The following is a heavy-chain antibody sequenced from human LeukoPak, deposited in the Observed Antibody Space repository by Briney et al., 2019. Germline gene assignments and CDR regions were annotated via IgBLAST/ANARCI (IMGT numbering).Heavy chain of an antibody. CDR1: GYTFTGYY. V-gene: IGHV1-2*02. J-gene: IGHJ1*01. D-gene: IGHD3-10*01. Sequence: ASVKVSCEASGYTFTGYYIHWVRQAPGQGLEWMGWINPNSGDTNYAQNFQGRVTMTRDTSISTGYMELSRLRSDDTAVYYCARDLDNYSGSGSYYNGDPLFQHWGQGTLVTVSS. CDR2: INPNSGDT. CDR3: ARDLDNYSGSGSYYNGDPLFQH.